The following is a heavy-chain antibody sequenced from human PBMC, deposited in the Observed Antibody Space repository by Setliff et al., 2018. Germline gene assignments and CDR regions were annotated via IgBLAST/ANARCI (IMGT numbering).Heavy chain of an antibody. CDR2: INPSGGST. D-gene: IGHD3-3*01. CDR1: GYTFTRYY. CDR3: ARGGIDFSEITIFGVALYWFDP. J-gene: IGHJ5*02. Sequence: GASVKVSCKASGYTFTRYYMHWVRQAPGQGLEWMGIINPSGGSTSYAQKFQGRVTMTRDTSTSTVYMELSSLRSEDTAVYYCARGGIDFSEITIFGVALYWFDPWGQGTLVTVSS. V-gene: IGHV1-46*01.